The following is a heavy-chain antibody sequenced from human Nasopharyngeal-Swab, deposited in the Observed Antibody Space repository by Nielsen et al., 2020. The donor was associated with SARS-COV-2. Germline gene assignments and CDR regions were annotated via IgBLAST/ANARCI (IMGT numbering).Heavy chain of an antibody. J-gene: IGHJ6*02. CDR1: GFTFSTYD. D-gene: IGHD5-12*01. V-gene: IGHV3-23*01. CDR2: ISGSGEST. Sequence: LSLTCAASGFTFSTYDISWVRQAPGKGLEWVSGISGSGESTHYADSVKGRFTISRDNSKNTLNLQMNNLRAEDTAIYYCAKDRDSGDDSEEYYHYYGMDVWGQGAPVTVSS. CDR3: AKDRDSGDDSEEYYHYYGMDV.